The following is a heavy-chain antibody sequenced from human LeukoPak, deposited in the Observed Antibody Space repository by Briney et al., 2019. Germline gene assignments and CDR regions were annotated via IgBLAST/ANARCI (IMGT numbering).Heavy chain of an antibody. Sequence: PGGSLRFSCADSGFTFSTYWMSWVRQVPGKGLEWVASIKPDGSEKYYVDSVKGRFTISRDNAGTSLYLQMNSLRVEDTGVYYCARGDPHADLWGQGTLVTVSS. CDR3: ARGDPHADL. CDR2: IKPDGSEK. J-gene: IGHJ5*02. CDR1: GFTFSTYW. V-gene: IGHV3-7*01.